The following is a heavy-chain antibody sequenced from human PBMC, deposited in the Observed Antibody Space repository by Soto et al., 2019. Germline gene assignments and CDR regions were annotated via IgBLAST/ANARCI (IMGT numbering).Heavy chain of an antibody. CDR3: ARVPNLFRLKIGYEDALDF. CDR2: TYYRSKWYN. Sequence: SQTLSLTCAISGDSVSSNSAAWNWIRQSPSRGLEWLGRTYYRSKWYNDYAVSVKSRITINPDTSKNQFSLQLNSVTPEDTAVYYCARVPNLFRLKIGYEDALDFWGQGSMVT. D-gene: IGHD5-12*01. J-gene: IGHJ3*01. CDR1: GDSVSSNSAA. V-gene: IGHV6-1*01.